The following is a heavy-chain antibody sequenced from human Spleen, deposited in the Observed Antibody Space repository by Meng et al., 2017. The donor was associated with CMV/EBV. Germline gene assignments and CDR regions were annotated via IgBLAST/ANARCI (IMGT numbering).Heavy chain of an antibody. CDR1: GGAISSGAYY. CDR3: ARGESGYDSLNWFDP. D-gene: IGHD5-12*01. CDR2: ISYRGST. Sequence: SGGAISSGAYYWAWIRQSPGEGLEWIGSISYRGSTYYNPSLKSRLTMSVATSKDQFSLKLSSVTAADTAVYYCARGESGYDSLNWFDPWGQGTLVTVSS. V-gene: IGHV4-39*01. J-gene: IGHJ5*02.